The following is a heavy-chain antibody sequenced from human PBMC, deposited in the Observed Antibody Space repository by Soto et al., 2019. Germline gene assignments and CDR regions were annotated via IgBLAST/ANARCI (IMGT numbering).Heavy chain of an antibody. CDR3: AKDWAPSTWIQTTGVDY. CDR2: ISGSGGST. J-gene: IGHJ4*02. Sequence: GGSLRLSCAASGFTFSSYAMSWVRQAPGKGLEWVSAISGSGGSTYYADSVKGRFTISRDNSKNTLYLQMNSLRAEDTAVYYCAKDWAPSTWIQTTGVDYWGQGTLVTVSS. V-gene: IGHV3-23*01. CDR1: GFTFSSYA. D-gene: IGHD5-18*01.